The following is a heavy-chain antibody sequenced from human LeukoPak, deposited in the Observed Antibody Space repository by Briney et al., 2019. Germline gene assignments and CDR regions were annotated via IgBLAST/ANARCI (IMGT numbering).Heavy chain of an antibody. CDR3: ARVGTVRGVIYDWFDP. J-gene: IGHJ5*02. CDR1: GFSLSTSGMC. V-gene: IGHV2-70*11. CDR2: IDWDDDK. D-gene: IGHD3-10*01. Sequence: SGPALVKPTQTLTLTCTFSGFSLSTSGMCVSWIRQPPGKALEWLARIDWDDDKYYSTSLKTRLTISKDTSKNQVVLTMTNMDPVDTATYYCARVGTVRGVIYDWFDPWGQGTLVTVSS.